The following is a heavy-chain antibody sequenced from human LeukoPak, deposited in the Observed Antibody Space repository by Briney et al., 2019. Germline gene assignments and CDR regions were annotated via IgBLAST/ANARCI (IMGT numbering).Heavy chain of an antibody. CDR2: IYYSGST. CDR3: ARDSSGSYFDY. D-gene: IGHD6-19*01. V-gene: IGHV4-39*07. J-gene: IGHJ4*02. Sequence: SETLSLTCTVSGGSISSSSYYWGWIRQPPGKGLEWIGSIYYSGSTYYNPSLKSRVTMSVDTSKNQFSLKLSSVTAADTAVYYCARDSSGSYFDYWGQGTLVTVSS. CDR1: GGSISSSSYY.